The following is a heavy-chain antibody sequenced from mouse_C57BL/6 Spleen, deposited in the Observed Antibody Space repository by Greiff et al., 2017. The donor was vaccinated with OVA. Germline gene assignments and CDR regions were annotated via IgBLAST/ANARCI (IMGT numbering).Heavy chain of an antibody. D-gene: IGHD4-1*01. Sequence: QVQLQQPGAELVMPGASVKLSCKASGYTFTSYWMPWVKQRPGQGLEWIGEIDPSDSYTNYHQKFKGKSTLTVDKSSSTAYMQLSSLTSEDSAVYYCARFETGFDYWGQGTTLTVSS. V-gene: IGHV1-69*01. CDR3: ARFETGFDY. CDR1: GYTFTSYW. CDR2: IDPSDSYT. J-gene: IGHJ2*01.